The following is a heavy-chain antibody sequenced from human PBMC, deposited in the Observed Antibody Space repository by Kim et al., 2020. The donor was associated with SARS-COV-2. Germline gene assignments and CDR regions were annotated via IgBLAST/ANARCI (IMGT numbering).Heavy chain of an antibody. CDR3: ARSGSYSGALDY. V-gene: IGHV3-48*03. CDR2: ISSSGSTI. J-gene: IGHJ4*02. Sequence: LSLTCAASGFTFSSYEMNWVRQAPGKGLEWVSYISSSGSTIYYADSVKGRFTISRDNAKNSLYLQMNSLRAEDTAVYYCARSGSYSGALDYWGQGTLVTVSS. D-gene: IGHD1-26*01. CDR1: GFTFSSYE.